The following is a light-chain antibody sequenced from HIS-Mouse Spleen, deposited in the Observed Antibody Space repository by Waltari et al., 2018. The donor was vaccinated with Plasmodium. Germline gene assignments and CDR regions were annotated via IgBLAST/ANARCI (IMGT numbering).Light chain of an antibody. Sequence: SYELTQPPSVSVSPGQTARITCSGDALPKKYAYWYQQKSGQAPVLVIYEDSKRPSGISERFAGSRSGTMATLTSSGVQVEDEADYYCYSTDSSGNHRVFGGGTKLTVL. CDR3: YSTDSSGNHRV. CDR2: EDS. J-gene: IGLJ3*02. CDR1: ALPKKY. V-gene: IGLV3-10*01.